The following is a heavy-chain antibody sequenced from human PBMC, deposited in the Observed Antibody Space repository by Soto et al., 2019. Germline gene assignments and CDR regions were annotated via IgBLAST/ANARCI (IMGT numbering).Heavy chain of an antibody. Sequence: QVQLVQSGAEVKKPGSSVKVSCKASGGTFSSYAISWVRQAPGQGLEWMGGIIPIFGTANYAQKFQGRVRVXXDXSXXTDCMELSSLRSEDTAVYYCARGDSSGTAAEYFQRWGQGALVTVSS. CDR2: IIPIFGTA. D-gene: IGHD3-22*01. V-gene: IGHV1-69*12. J-gene: IGHJ1*01. CDR3: ARGDSSGTAAEYFQR. CDR1: GGTFSSYA.